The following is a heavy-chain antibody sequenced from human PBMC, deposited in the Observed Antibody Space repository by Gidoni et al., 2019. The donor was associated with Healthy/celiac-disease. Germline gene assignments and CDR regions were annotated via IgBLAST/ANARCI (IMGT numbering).Heavy chain of an antibody. J-gene: IGHJ5*02. CDR1: GFHFSSYA. CDR2: ISGSGGST. CDR3: AKLSQDIVVVPAAMPNWFDP. D-gene: IGHD2-2*01. Sequence: EVQLLESGGGLVQPGGSLRLSCAASGFHFSSYAMSWVRQAPGKGLEWVSAISGSGGSTYYAYSVKGRFTISRDNSKNTLYLQMNSLRAEDTAVYYCAKLSQDIVVVPAAMPNWFDPWGQGTLVTVSS. V-gene: IGHV3-23*01.